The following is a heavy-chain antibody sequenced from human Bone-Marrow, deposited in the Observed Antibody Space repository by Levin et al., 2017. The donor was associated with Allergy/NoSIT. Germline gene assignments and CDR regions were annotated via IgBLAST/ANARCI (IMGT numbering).Heavy chain of an antibody. CDR2: IYFTGRT. CDR3: ARQHDSAMIMGEF. D-gene: IGHD5-18*01. CDR1: GVSVDTYF. Sequence: SETLSLTCAVSGVSVDTYFWNWIRQPPGKGLEWLGFIYFTGRTNYNPSLKSRITMSVDTAKNQFSLRLTSVSAAETAVYYCARQHDSAMIMGEFWGQGILVSVSS. J-gene: IGHJ4*02. V-gene: IGHV4-59*08.